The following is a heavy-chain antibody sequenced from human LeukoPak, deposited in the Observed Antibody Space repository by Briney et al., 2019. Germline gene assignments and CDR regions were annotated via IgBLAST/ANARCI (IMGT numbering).Heavy chain of an antibody. Sequence: PSETLSLTCTVSGGSLIPYYWSWIRQPPGKGQEWIGYIYHSGTTNYSPPLKGRATLSVDTSKNQISLRLSSVTAADTAVYFCARVDSGTYYMPFDYWGQGSLVTVSS. J-gene: IGHJ4*02. D-gene: IGHD1-26*01. V-gene: IGHV4-59*01. CDR2: IYHSGTT. CDR1: GGSLIPYY. CDR3: ARVDSGTYYMPFDY.